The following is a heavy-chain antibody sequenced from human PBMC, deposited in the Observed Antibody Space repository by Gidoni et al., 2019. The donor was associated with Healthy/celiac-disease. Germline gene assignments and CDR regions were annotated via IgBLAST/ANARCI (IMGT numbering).Heavy chain of an antibody. CDR3: AREGLTTVTRHFDY. Sequence: EVQLVESGGGLVKPGGSPRLSCAASGFTFSSYSMNWVRQAPGKGLEWVSSISSSSSYIYYADSVKGRFTISRDNAKNSLYLQMNSLRAEDTAVYYCAREGLTTVTRHFDYWGQGTLVTVSS. CDR1: GFTFSSYS. V-gene: IGHV3-21*01. J-gene: IGHJ4*02. D-gene: IGHD4-17*01. CDR2: ISSSSSYI.